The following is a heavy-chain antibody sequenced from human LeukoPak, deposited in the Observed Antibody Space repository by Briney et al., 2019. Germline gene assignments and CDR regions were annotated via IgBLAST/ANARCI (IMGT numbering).Heavy chain of an antibody. CDR3: ARALGYSSSWYANYYMDV. CDR2: IYYSGST. J-gene: IGHJ6*03. V-gene: IGHV4-61*01. CDR1: GGSISSGSYY. Sequence: SETLSLTCTVSGGSISSGSYYWSWIRQPPGKGLEWIGYIYYSGSTNYNPSLKSRVTISVDTSKNQFSLKLSSVTAADTAVYYCARALGYSSSWYANYYMDVWGKGTTVTISS. D-gene: IGHD6-13*01.